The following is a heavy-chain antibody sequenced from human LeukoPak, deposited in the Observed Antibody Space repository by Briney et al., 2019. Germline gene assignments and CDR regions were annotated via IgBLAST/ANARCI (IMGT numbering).Heavy chain of an antibody. J-gene: IGHJ4*02. CDR2: INHSGST. CDR1: GGSFSGYY. V-gene: IGHV4-34*01. Sequence: SETLSLTCAVYGGSFSGYYWSWIRQPPGKGLEWIGEINHSGSTNYNPSLKSRVTISVDTSKNQFSLSLSSVTAADTAVYYCAGGISVSAGDYWGQGTLVTVSS. D-gene: IGHD6-19*01. CDR3: AGGISVSAGDY.